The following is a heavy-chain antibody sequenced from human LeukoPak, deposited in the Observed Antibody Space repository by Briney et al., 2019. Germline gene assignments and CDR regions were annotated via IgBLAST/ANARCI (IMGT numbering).Heavy chain of an antibody. CDR1: GYTFTASY. CDR2: INPDSGGT. J-gene: IGHJ4*02. CDR3: ARVRDGYNWAFAY. D-gene: IGHD5-24*01. Sequence: ASVKVSCKASGYTFTASYMHWVRLAPGQGLEWMGWINPDSGGTNYAQKFQGRVSMTRDPSISTAYMDLSSLSSDDTAVYYCARVRDGYNWAFAYWGQGTLVTVSS. V-gene: IGHV1-2*02.